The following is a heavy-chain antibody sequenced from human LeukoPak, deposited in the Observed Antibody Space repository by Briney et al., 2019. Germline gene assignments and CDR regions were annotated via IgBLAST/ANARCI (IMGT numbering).Heavy chain of an antibody. CDR1: GGTFSSYA. J-gene: IGHJ6*02. CDR2: IIPIFGIA. V-gene: IGHV1-69*04. D-gene: IGHD6-19*01. CDR3: ARAVAGSEGLGMDV. Sequence: SVKVSCKASGGTFSSYAISWVRQAPGQGLEWMGRIIPIFGIANYAQKFQGRVTITADKSTSTAYMELSSLRSEDAAVYYCARAVAGSEGLGMDVWGQGTTVTVSS.